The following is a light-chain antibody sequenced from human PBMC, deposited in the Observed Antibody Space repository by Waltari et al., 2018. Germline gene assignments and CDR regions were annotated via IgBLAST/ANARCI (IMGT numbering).Light chain of an antibody. Sequence: ASHSVCLAVACYHQKRGQAPGLLIYGAATSSSGIPDMFSGSGSATDFTLTINRLEPEDIAVYCCQHYVRLPVTFGQGPTVKIK. V-gene: IGKV3-20*01. CDR1: HSVCLAV. CDR2: GAA. CDR3: QHYVRLPVT. J-gene: IGKJ1*01.